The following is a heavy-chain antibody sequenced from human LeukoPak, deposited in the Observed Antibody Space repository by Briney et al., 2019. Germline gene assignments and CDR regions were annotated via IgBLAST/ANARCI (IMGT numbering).Heavy chain of an antibody. J-gene: IGHJ3*02. Sequence: ASVKVSCTASGDTFNKYAISWVRQAPGQGLEWMGWINPNSGGTNYAQKFQGRVTMTRDTSISTAYMELSRLRSDDTAVYYCASPGGLLYDAFDIWGQGTMVTVSS. CDR3: ASPGGLLYDAFDI. V-gene: IGHV1-2*02. D-gene: IGHD3-16*01. CDR2: INPNSGGT. CDR1: GDTFNKYA.